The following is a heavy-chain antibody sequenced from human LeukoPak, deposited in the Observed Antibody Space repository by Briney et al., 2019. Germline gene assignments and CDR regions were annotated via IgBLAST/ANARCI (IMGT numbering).Heavy chain of an antibody. D-gene: IGHD6-19*01. Sequence: GESLKISCKASGYSFTSYWIGWWRQMPGKDREWMGSIYPGDSDTRYTPSFQGRVTISADKSISTAYLQWSSLKASDTAMYYCARIVDSSGWHVTGIWGQGTLVTVSS. CDR3: ARIVDSSGWHVTGI. CDR1: GYSFTSYW. J-gene: IGHJ4*02. V-gene: IGHV5-51*01. CDR2: IYPGDSDT.